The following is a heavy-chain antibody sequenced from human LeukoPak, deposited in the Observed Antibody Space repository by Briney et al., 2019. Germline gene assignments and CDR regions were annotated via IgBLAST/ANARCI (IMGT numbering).Heavy chain of an antibody. CDR1: GGTYSSYA. CDR3: AIRGPYSSGWYSMDY. D-gene: IGHD6-19*01. J-gene: IGHJ4*02. V-gene: IGHV1-69*13. Sequence: SVKVSCKASGGTYSSYAISWVRQAPGQGLEWMGGIIPIFGTANYAQKFQGRVTITADESTSTAYMELSSLRSEDTAVYYCAIRGPYSSGWYSMDYWGQGTLVTVSS. CDR2: IIPIFGTA.